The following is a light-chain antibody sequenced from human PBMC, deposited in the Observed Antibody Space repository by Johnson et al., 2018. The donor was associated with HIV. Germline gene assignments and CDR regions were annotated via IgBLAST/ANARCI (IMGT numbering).Light chain of an antibody. CDR3: GTWDSSLSAEV. Sequence: QSVLTQPPSVSAAPGQKVTISCSGSSSNIGNNYVSWYQQLPGTAPRLLIYENSNRPSGIPDRFSGSKSGTSATLGITGLQTGDEADYYCGTWDSSLSAEVFGTGTKVTVL. J-gene: IGLJ1*01. CDR2: ENS. CDR1: SSNIGNNY. V-gene: IGLV1-51*02.